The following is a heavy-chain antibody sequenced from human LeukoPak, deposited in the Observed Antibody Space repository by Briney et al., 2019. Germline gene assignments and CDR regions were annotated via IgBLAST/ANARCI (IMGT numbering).Heavy chain of an antibody. CDR2: ISAYNGNT. D-gene: IGHD4-17*01. CDR3: ARDRPQEDYGDYEYYYYYGMDV. CDR1: GYTFTSYG. J-gene: IGHJ6*02. Sequence: WASVKVSCKASGYTFTSYGISWVRQAPGQGLERMGWISAYNGNTNYAQKLQGRVTMTTDTSTSTAYMELRSLRSDDTAVYYCARDRPQEDYGDYEYYYYYGMDVWGQGTTVTVSS. V-gene: IGHV1-18*01.